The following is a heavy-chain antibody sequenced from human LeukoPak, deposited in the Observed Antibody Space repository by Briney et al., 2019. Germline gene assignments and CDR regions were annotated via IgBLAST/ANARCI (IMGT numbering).Heavy chain of an antibody. J-gene: IGHJ4*02. Sequence: ATVKISCKASGYTFTDYYMHWVQQAPGKGLEWMGGFDPEDGETIYAQKFQGRVTMTEDTSTDTAYMELSSLRSEDTAVYYCASADPRLYAIRYFEYWGQGTLVTVSS. CDR3: ASADPRLYAIRYFEY. V-gene: IGHV1-69-2*01. CDR1: GYTFTDYY. D-gene: IGHD5/OR15-5a*01. CDR2: FDPEDGET.